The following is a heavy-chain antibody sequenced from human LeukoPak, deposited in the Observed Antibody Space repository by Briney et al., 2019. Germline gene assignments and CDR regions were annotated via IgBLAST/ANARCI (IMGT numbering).Heavy chain of an antibody. Sequence: GGSLRLSCAASGFTFSSYAMSWVRQAPGKGLEWVSAISGSGGSTYYADSVKGRFTISRDNSKNTLSLQMNRLRAEDTAVYSCAKGPLSRYQDNWFAPWGQGTLVTVSS. CDR3: AKGPLSRYQDNWFAP. J-gene: IGHJ5*02. CDR1: GFTFSSYA. CDR2: ISGSGGST. D-gene: IGHD2-2*01. V-gene: IGHV3-23*01.